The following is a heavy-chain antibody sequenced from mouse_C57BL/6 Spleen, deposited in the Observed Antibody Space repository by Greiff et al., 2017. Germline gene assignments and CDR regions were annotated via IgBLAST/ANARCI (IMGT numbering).Heavy chain of an antibody. Sequence: EVQGVESGGGLVQPKGSLKLSCAASGFTFNTYAMHWVRQAPGQGLEWVARIRSKSSNYETYYADSVKDRFTISRDDSQSMLYLQMNNLKTEDTAMYYCVRGGDYYGSSYDAMDYWGQGTSVTVSS. D-gene: IGHD1-1*01. V-gene: IGHV10-3*01. CDR1: GFTFNTYA. CDR2: IRSKSSNYET. J-gene: IGHJ4*01. CDR3: VRGGDYYGSSYDAMDY.